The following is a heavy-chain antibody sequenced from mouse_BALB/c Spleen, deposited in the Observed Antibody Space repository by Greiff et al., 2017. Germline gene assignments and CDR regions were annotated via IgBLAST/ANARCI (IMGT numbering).Heavy chain of an antibody. CDR2: ISSGGSYT. CDR3: ARQRSTVDYFDY. D-gene: IGHD1-1*01. J-gene: IGHJ2*01. Sequence: DVKLVESGGGLVKPGGSLKLSCAASGFTFSSYAMSWVRQTPEKRLEWVATISSGGSYTYYPDSVKGRFTISRDNAKNTLYLQMSSLRSEDTAMYYCARQRSTVDYFDYWGQGTTLTVSS. V-gene: IGHV5-9-3*01. CDR1: GFTFSSYA.